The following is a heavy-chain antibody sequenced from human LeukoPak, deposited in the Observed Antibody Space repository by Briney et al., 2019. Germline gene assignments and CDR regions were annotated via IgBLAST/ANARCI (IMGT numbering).Heavy chain of an antibody. J-gene: IGHJ4*02. CDR3: ARRRLGSSGCDY. Sequence: SETLSLTCTVSGGSISSSSYYWGWIRQPPGKGLEWIGSIYYSGDTYYNPSLKSRVTISVDTSKNQFSLKLSSVTAADTAVYYCARRRLGSSGCDYWGQGTLVTISP. V-gene: IGHV4-39*01. CDR1: GGSISSSSYY. D-gene: IGHD6-19*01. CDR2: IYYSGDT.